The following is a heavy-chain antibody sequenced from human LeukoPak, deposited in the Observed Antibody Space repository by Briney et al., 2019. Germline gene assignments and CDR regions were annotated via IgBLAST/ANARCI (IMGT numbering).Heavy chain of an antibody. CDR1: RFTFSTYA. CDR2: VSHDGDKK. Sequence: GGSLRLSCAASRFTFSTYAMHWVRQAPGKGLEWVAIVSHDGDKKNYADSVRGRFTTSRDNSENTVYLQMSGLRAEDTAVYYCAKDGISRGSGSYYNVWGQGILVTVSS. J-gene: IGHJ4*02. CDR3: AKDGISRGSGSYYNV. D-gene: IGHD3-10*01. V-gene: IGHV3-30*04.